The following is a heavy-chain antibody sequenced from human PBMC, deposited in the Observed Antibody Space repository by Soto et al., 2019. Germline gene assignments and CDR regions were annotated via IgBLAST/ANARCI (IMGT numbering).Heavy chain of an antibody. CDR2: IYASGST. Sequence: PSETLSLTCAVSGGSISTYYWSWIRQPAEKGLEWIGRIYASGSTNYNPSLKSRVTMSVATSKNQFSLKLSSVTAADTAVYYCARGGMVIIPTATAFDYWGQGTLVTVSS. D-gene: IGHD2-2*01. V-gene: IGHV4-4*07. CDR3: ARGGMVIIPTATAFDY. CDR1: GGSISTYY. J-gene: IGHJ4*02.